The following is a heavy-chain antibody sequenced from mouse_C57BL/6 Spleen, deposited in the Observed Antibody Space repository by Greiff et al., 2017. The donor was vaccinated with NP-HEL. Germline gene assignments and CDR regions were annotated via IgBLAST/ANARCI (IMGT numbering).Heavy chain of an antibody. V-gene: IGHV1-53*01. CDR3: ARSLYYYGSQYYFDY. Sequence: VQLQQSGTELVKPGASVKLSCKASGYTFTSYWMHWVKQRPGQGLEWIGNINPSNGGTNYNEKFKSKATLTVDKSSSTAYMQLSSLTSEDSAVYYCARSLYYYGSQYYFDYWGQGTTLTVSS. J-gene: IGHJ2*01. CDR1: GYTFTSYW. CDR2: INPSNGGT. D-gene: IGHD1-1*01.